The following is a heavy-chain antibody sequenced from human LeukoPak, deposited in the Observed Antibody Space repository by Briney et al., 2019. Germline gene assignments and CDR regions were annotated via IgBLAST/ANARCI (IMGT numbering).Heavy chain of an antibody. J-gene: IGHJ4*02. CDR3: AKDRLGITYTFDY. CDR1: GFTFSSYG. V-gene: IGHV3-30*18. D-gene: IGHD7-27*01. Sequence: GGSLRLSCAASGFTFSSYGMHWVRQAPGKGLEWVAVISYDGSNKYYADSVKGRFTISRDNSKNTLYLQMNSLRAEDTAVYYCAKDRLGITYTFDYWGQGTLVTVSS. CDR2: ISYDGSNK.